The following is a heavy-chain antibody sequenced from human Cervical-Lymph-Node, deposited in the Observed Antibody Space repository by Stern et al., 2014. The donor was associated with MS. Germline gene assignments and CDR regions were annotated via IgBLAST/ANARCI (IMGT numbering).Heavy chain of an antibody. CDR1: GFNFSHYA. Sequence: QLLESGGGVVQPGRSLRLSCAVSGFNFSHYAMHWVRQAPGKGLEWVAAVSSEGNNKYHADSVKGRFTISRDNSKNTVYLQMNSLRDDDAAVYYCATQIWFDYWGQGTLVTVSS. CDR3: ATQIWFDY. J-gene: IGHJ4*02. CDR2: VSSEGNNK. V-gene: IGHV3-30-3*01. D-gene: IGHD3-16*01.